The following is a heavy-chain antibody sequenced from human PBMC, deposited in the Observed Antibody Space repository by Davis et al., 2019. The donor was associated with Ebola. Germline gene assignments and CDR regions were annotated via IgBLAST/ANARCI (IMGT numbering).Heavy chain of an antibody. CDR1: GFTFRDFG. CDR2: IWNDGSIK. Sequence: PGGSLRLSCAASGFTFRDFGMHWVRQAPGKGLAWVAVIWNDGSIKYYVDSVKGRFTVSRDNSNNMVFLQMNSLRVEDTALYYCAKDRNVLTADVDSWGQGTLVIVSS. J-gene: IGHJ5*01. CDR3: AKDRNVLTADVDS. D-gene: IGHD2-21*02. V-gene: IGHV3-33*06.